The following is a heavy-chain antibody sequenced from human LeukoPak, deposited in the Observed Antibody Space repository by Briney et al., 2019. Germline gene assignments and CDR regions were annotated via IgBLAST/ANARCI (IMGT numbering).Heavy chain of an antibody. CDR3: ARDTVTTFRFRDYYYYGMDV. V-gene: IGHV3-53*01. J-gene: IGHJ6*02. CDR2: FYSGGST. Sequence: GGSLRLSCAASGFTVSTNYMNWVRQAPGKGLEWVSVFYSGGSTYYADSVKGRFTISRDNSKNTLYLQMNSLGAEDTAVCYCARDTVTTFRFRDYYYYGMDVWGQGTTVTVSS. D-gene: IGHD4-17*01. CDR1: GFTVSTNY.